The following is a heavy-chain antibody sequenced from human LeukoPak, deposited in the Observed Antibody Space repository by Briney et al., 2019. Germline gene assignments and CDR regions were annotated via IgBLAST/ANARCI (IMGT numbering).Heavy chain of an antibody. V-gene: IGHV4-61*08. CDR2: VYYSGRT. CDR3: ARTFSESYYYYGMDV. CDR1: GGSISSGGYY. Sequence: SETLSLTCTVSGGSISSGGYYWSWIRRPPGKGLEWIGYVYYSGRTNYNPSLKSRVTISVDTSKNQFSLKLSSVTAADTAVYYCARTFSESYYYYGMDVWGQGTTVTVSS. D-gene: IGHD1-26*01. J-gene: IGHJ6*02.